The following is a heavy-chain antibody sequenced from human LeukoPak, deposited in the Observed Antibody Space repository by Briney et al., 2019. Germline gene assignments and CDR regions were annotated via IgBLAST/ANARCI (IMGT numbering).Heavy chain of an antibody. CDR2: INHSGST. CDR1: GGSFSGYY. CDR3: ARPRPHYYGMDV. V-gene: IGHV4-34*01. J-gene: IGHJ6*02. Sequence: SETLSLTCAVFGGSFSGYYWSWIRQPPGKGLEWIGEINHSGSTNYNPSLKSRVTISVDTSKNQFSLKLSSVTAADTAVYYCARPRPHYYGMDVWGQGTTVTVSS.